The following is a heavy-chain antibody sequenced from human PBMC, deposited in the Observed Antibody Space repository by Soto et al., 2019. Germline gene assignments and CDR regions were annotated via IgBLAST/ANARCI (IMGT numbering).Heavy chain of an antibody. CDR1: GFTFGTYV. CDR3: AQGPSSNFYYLYFDY. V-gene: IGHV3-23*01. J-gene: IGHJ4*02. Sequence: GGSLRLSCAASGFTFGTYVMSWVRQAPGKGLEWVSSISDSGASTYYADSVKGRFTISRDNSKNTLYLQMNSLRAEDTALYYCAQGPSSNFYYLYFDYWGQGTLVTVSS. D-gene: IGHD3-22*01. CDR2: ISDSGAST.